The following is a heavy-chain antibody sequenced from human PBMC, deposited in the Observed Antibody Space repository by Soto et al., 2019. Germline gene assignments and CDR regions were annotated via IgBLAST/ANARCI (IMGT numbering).Heavy chain of an antibody. CDR2: IIPILGIA. CDR1: GGTFSSYT. CDR3: ADHSSSWPTDAFDI. D-gene: IGHD6-13*01. J-gene: IGHJ3*02. Sequence: SVKVSCKASGGTFSSYTISWVRQAPGQGLEWMGRIIPILGIANYAQKFQGRVTITADKSTSTAYMELSSLRSEDTAVYYCADHSSSWPTDAFDIWGQGTMVTVSS. V-gene: IGHV1-69*02.